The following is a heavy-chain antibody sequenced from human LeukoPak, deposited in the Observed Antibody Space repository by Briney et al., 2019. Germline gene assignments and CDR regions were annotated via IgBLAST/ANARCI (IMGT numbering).Heavy chain of an antibody. V-gene: IGHV3-7*01. CDR3: ARYPMDV. CDR1: GFTFSSYA. Sequence: GGSLGLSCAASGFTFSSYAMHWVRQAPGKGLEWVANIKEDERDKYYVDSVKGRFSISRDNAKNSLYLQMNSLRSEDTAVYYCARYPMDVWGQGTTVTVSS. J-gene: IGHJ6*02. CDR2: IKEDERDK.